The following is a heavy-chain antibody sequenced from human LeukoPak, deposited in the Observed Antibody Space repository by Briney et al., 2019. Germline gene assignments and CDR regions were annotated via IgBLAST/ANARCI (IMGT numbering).Heavy chain of an antibody. Sequence: GGCLRLSCAASGFTFDDHGMSWARQAPGSWLEWVAVLWYYGSNKYYADSVRGRFTISRDNSKNTLYLQMNSRRAEDTAAYYCARETLSYFYDSGSRHWGQGTLVTVSS. V-gene: IGHV3-33*08. CDR2: LWYYGSNK. D-gene: IGHD3-10*01. J-gene: IGHJ4*02. CDR3: ARETLSYFYDSGSRH. CDR1: GFTFDDHG.